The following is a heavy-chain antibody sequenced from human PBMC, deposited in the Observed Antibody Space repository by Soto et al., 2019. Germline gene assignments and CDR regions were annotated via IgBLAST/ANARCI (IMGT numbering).Heavy chain of an antibody. D-gene: IGHD3-16*01. CDR3: AKDGGTALTSRGNNIPSYYFDS. CDR1: GFTFNSYA. V-gene: IGHV3-23*01. J-gene: IGHJ4*02. CDR2: VSVICDNT. Sequence: GCSLRLSCAAAGFTFNSYAMSWVRQAPGKGLEWVSMVSVICDNTYYADSVKGRFTISVDNSRNTLYLQMNRLGAEDTAVYYCAKDGGTALTSRGNNIPSYYFDSWGQGTLVTVSS.